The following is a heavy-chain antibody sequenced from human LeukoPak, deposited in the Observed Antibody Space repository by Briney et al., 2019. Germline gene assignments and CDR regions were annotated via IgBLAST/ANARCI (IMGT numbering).Heavy chain of an antibody. CDR2: ISWNSGSI. D-gene: IGHD6-13*01. V-gene: IGHV3-9*01. CDR1: GXTFDDYA. CDR3: AKDPPRAAAGLFDY. J-gene: IGHJ4*02. Sequence: XRSXXLSXXASGXTFDDYAMHWXRXXPGXXXXXXSGISWNSGSIGYADSVKGRFTISRDNSKNTLYLQMNSLRAEDTAVYYCAKDPPRAAAGLFDYWGQGTLVTVSS.